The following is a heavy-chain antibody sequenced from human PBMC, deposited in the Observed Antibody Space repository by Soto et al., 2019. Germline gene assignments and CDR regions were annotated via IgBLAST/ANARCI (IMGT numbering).Heavy chain of an antibody. D-gene: IGHD3-9*01. Sequence: QVLLVESGGGVVQPGRSLRLSCAASGFSFSSYAMHWVRKAPGKGLEWVAVISFEGNDKYYADSVKGRFTISRDENENTLYLQMNSLRPEDTAVYYCARDRYLDSYAFDSWGQGTLVTVSS. CDR2: ISFEGNDK. CDR1: GFSFSSYA. CDR3: ARDRYLDSYAFDS. V-gene: IGHV3-30-3*01. J-gene: IGHJ4*02.